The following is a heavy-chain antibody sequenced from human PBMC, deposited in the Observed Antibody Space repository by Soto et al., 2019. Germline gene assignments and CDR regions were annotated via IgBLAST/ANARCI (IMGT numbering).Heavy chain of an antibody. CDR3: ARAKGQDYYYYYYGMDV. CDR1: GGSISSGGYY. Sequence: PSETLSLTCTVSGGSISSGGYYWSWIRQHPGKGLEWIGYIYYSGSTYYNPSLKSRVTISVDTSKNQFSLKLSSVTAADTAVYYCARAKGQDYYYYYYGMDVWGQGTTVTVS. CDR2: IYYSGST. V-gene: IGHV4-31*03. J-gene: IGHJ6*02.